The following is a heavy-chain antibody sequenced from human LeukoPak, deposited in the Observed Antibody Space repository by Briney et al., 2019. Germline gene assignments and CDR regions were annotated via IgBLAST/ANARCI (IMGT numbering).Heavy chain of an antibody. D-gene: IGHD4-23*01. CDR2: ISSSGSTI. V-gene: IGHV3-48*03. CDR3: ASTTVVTPGGAFDI. J-gene: IGHJ3*02. CDR1: GFTFSSYG. Sequence: PGGSLRLSCVGSGFTFSSYGMGWVRQAPGKGLEWVSYISSSGSTIYYADSVKGRFTISRDNAKNSLYLQMNSLRAEDTAVYYCASTTVVTPGGAFDIWGQGTMVTVSS.